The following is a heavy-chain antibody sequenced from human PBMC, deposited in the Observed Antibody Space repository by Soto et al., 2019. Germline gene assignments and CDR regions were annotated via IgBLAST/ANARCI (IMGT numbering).Heavy chain of an antibody. Sequence: QVQLEESGGGVVQPGRSLRLSCAASGFTFSSYGMHWVRQAPDKGLEWVAVIWYDGSNKYYADSVKGRFTISRDNSKNTLYLQMNSLRAEDTAVYYCAREEDSSGTSFDYWGQGTLVTVS. J-gene: IGHJ4*02. CDR2: IWYDGSNK. D-gene: IGHD6-19*01. CDR1: GFTFSSYG. CDR3: AREEDSSGTSFDY. V-gene: IGHV3-33*01.